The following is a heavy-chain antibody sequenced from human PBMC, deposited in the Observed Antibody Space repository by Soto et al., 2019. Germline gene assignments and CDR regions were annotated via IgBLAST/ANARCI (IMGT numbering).Heavy chain of an antibody. V-gene: IGHV3-30*18. Sequence: GSLRLSCAASGFTFSSYGMHWVRQAPGKGLEWVAVISYDGSNKYYADSAKGRFTISRDNSKNTLYLQMNSLRAEDTAVYYCAKGSGEYSSSLDHFDYGGQGTLVTVSS. CDR1: GFTFSSYG. D-gene: IGHD6-6*01. J-gene: IGHJ4*02. CDR2: ISYDGSNK. CDR3: AKGSGEYSSSLDHFDY.